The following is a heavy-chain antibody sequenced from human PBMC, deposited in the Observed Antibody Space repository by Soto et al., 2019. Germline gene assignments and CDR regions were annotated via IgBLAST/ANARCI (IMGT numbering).Heavy chain of an antibody. V-gene: IGHV4-39*01. Sequence: SETLSLTCTVSGGSISSSSYYWGWIRQPPGKGLEWIGSIYYSGSTYYNPSLKSRVTISVDTSKNQFSLKLSSVTAADTAVYYCARQSRYRSSWYYFDYWGQGTLVTVSS. D-gene: IGHD6-13*01. CDR3: ARQSRYRSSWYYFDY. CDR1: GGSISSSSYY. J-gene: IGHJ4*02. CDR2: IYYSGST.